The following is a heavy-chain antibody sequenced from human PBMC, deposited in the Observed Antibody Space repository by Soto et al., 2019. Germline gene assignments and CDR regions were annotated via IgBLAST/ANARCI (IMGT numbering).Heavy chain of an antibody. V-gene: IGHV1-8*01. Sequence: QVQLVQSGAEVKKPGASVKVSCKASGYSFSTYDINWVRQAAGQGLEWMGWVNPKSGNTDYAQRFRGRVTMTSNTSISTAYMELSALTPEDTAVYYCARPYCDSTSCYTDWFDHWGQGTLVTVSS. J-gene: IGHJ5*02. CDR1: GYSFSTYD. CDR2: VNPKSGNT. CDR3: ARPYCDSTSCYTDWFDH. D-gene: IGHD2-2*02.